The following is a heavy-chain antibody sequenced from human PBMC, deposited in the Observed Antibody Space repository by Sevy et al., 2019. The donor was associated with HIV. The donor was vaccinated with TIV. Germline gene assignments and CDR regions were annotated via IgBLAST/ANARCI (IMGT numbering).Heavy chain of an antibody. CDR1: GGSISSYY. D-gene: IGHD3-16*01. V-gene: IGHV4-59*01. Sequence: SETLSLTCTVSGGSISSYYWSWIRQPPGKGLEWIGYIYYSGSTNYNPSLKSRVTISVDTSKNQFSLKLSSVTAADTAVYYSARESGGGHFDYWGQGTLVTVSS. J-gene: IGHJ4*02. CDR3: ARESGGGHFDY. CDR2: IYYSGST.